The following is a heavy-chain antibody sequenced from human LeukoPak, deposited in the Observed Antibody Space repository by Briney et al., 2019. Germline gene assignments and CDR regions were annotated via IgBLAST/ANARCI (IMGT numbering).Heavy chain of an antibody. CDR3: AKEYHRVHDAFDT. CDR1: GFTFSSES. D-gene: IGHD2-2*01. Sequence: GGSLRLSCAASGFTFSSESMHWVRQAPGKGLEWVAVISYDGSKKYSADSVKGRFTISRDNSKSTVYLQMNSLTTEDTAVYHCAKEYHRVHDAFDTWGHGTMVTVSS. J-gene: IGHJ3*02. CDR2: ISYDGSKK. V-gene: IGHV3-30*18.